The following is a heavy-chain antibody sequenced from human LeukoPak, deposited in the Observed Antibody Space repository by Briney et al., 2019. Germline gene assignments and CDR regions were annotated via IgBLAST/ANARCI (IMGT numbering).Heavy chain of an antibody. Sequence: PGGSLRLSCETSGITFLDYAVHWVRQAPGKGLEWVAVMSYDGNNHYYADSVKGRFTLSRDSSKNTLYLEMNSLRPEDTAVYYCTREWGAAADYWGQGTLVTVSS. CDR2: MSYDGNNH. D-gene: IGHD6-13*01. CDR3: TREWGAAADY. CDR1: GITFLDYA. J-gene: IGHJ4*02. V-gene: IGHV3-30-3*01.